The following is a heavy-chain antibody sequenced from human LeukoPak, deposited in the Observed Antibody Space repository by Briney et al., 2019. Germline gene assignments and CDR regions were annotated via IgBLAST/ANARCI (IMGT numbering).Heavy chain of an antibody. D-gene: IGHD3-9*01. V-gene: IGHV4-39*01. CDR1: GGSIISSSYN. J-gene: IGHJ5*02. CDR2: IYHSGTT. CDR3: ARLPTGYPNWFDP. Sequence: SETLSLTCAVSGGSIISSSYNWGWIRQPPGKGLEWIGTIYHSGTTYYNPSLKSRVTISVDTSRNQFFLKLSSVTAADTAVYYCARLPTGYPNWFDPWGQGSLVTVSS.